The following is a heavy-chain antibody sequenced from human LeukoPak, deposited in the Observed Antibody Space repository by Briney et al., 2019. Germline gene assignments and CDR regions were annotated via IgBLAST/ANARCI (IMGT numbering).Heavy chain of an antibody. CDR1: GFTFDDYA. CDR3: AKGKLERFVDYFDY. Sequence: GGSLRLSCAASGFTFDDYAMHWVRQAPGKGLEWVSGISWNSGSIGYADSVKGRFTISRDNAKNSLYLQMNSLRAEDTALYYCAKGKLERFVDYFDYWGQGTLVTVSS. D-gene: IGHD1-1*01. V-gene: IGHV3-9*01. CDR2: ISWNSGSI. J-gene: IGHJ4*02.